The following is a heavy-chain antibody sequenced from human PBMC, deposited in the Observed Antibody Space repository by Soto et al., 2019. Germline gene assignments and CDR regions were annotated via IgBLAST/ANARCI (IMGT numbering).Heavy chain of an antibody. CDR2: ISSSSSYI. J-gene: IGHJ6*02. Sequence: GGSLRLSCAASGFTFSSYSMNWVRQAPGKGLEWVSSISSSSSYIYYADSVKGRFTISRDNAKNSVYLQMNSLRAEDTAVYYCASFPIAGRFRDYGMDVWGQGTTVTVSS. CDR3: ASFPIAGRFRDYGMDV. D-gene: IGHD6-6*01. V-gene: IGHV3-21*01. CDR1: GFTFSSYS.